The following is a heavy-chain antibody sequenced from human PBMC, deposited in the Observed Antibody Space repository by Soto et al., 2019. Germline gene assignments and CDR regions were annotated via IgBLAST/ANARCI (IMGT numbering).Heavy chain of an antibody. J-gene: IGHJ4*02. Sequence: QLQLQESGSGLVKPSQTLSLTCAVSGGSISSGGYSCNWIRQPPGKGLEWIGYIYHSGSTYYNPSPTRRVTISVDRSKNQFSLKLSSVTAADTAVYYCARVVTTVTTFDYWGQGTLVTVSS. D-gene: IGHD4-17*01. V-gene: IGHV4-30-2*01. CDR2: IYHSGST. CDR1: GGSISSGGYS. CDR3: ARVVTTVTTFDY.